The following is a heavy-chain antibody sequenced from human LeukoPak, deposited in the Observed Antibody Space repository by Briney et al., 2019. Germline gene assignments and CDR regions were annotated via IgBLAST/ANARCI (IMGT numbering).Heavy chain of an antibody. V-gene: IGHV1-8*03. D-gene: IGHD6-19*01. J-gene: IGHJ4*02. CDR3: ARVLGIAVAGTPDDY. CDR2: MNPNSGNT. CDR1: GYTFTSYD. Sequence: PGASVKVSCKASGYTFTSYDINWVRQAPGQGLEWMGWMNPNSGNTGYAQNFKGRVTITRNTSISTVYMELSSLRAEDTAVYYCARVLGIAVAGTPDDYWGQGTLVTVSS.